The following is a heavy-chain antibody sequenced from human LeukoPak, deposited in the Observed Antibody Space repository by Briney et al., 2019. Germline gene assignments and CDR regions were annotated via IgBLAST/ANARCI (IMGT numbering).Heavy chain of an antibody. CDR3: AKDSGGYYDSSGYFDY. J-gene: IGHJ4*02. CDR1: GFTFDDYA. Sequence: GGSLRLSCAASGFTFDDYAMHWVRQAPGKGLEWVSGISWNSGSIGYADSVKGRLTISRDNAKNSLYLQMNSLRAEDTALYYCAKDSGGYYDSSGYFDYWGQGTLVTVSS. V-gene: IGHV3-9*01. D-gene: IGHD3-22*01. CDR2: ISWNSGSI.